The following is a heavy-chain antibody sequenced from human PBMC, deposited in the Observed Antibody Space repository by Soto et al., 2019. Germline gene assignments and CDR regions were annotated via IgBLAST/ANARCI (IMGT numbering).Heavy chain of an antibody. CDR1: GFTFSDYY. CDR3: ARDLGYYDSSGYFDY. J-gene: IGHJ4*02. CDR2: ISSSDSII. V-gene: IGHV3-11*01. Sequence: QVQLVESGGGLVKPGGSLRLSCAASGFTFSDYYMSWIRQAPGKGLEWVSYISSSDSIIYYADSVKGRFTISRDNAKNSLYLQMNRLRAEDTAVYSCARDLGYYDSSGYFDYWGQGTLVTVSS. D-gene: IGHD3-22*01.